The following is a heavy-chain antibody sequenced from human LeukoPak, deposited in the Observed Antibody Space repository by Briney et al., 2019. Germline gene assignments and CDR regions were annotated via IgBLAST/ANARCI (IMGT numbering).Heavy chain of an antibody. J-gene: IGHJ4*02. V-gene: IGHV3-9*01. D-gene: IGHD3-22*01. CDR1: EFTFDDYA. CDR2: ISWNSDGI. CDR3: AKDPRYNPDSGGYYDY. Sequence: GGSLRLSCAASEFTFDDYAMHWVRQAPGKGLEWVSGISWNSDGIGYADSVKGRFTISRDNAKNSLYLQMNSLRAEDTAVYYCAKDPRYNPDSGGYYDYWGQGALVTVSS.